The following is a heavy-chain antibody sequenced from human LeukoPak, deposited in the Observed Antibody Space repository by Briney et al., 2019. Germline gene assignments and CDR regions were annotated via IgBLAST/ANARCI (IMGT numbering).Heavy chain of an antibody. CDR3: ARRVGVWGSYRFTFDY. V-gene: IGHV4-34*01. D-gene: IGHD3-16*02. CDR1: GGSFSGYY. J-gene: IGHJ4*02. Sequence: SETLSLTCAVYGGSFSGYYWSWIRQPPGKGLEWIGEINHSGSTDYNPSRKSRVTISVDTSKNQFSLKLSSVTAADTAVYYCARRVGVWGSYRFTFDYWGQGTLVTVSS. CDR2: INHSGST.